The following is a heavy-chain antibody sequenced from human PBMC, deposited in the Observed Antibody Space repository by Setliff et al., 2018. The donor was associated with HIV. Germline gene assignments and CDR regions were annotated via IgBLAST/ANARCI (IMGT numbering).Heavy chain of an antibody. D-gene: IGHD1-26*01. V-gene: IGHV1-46*01. CDR1: GYTFTRYF. J-gene: IGHJ4*02. Sequence: ASVKVSCKASGYTFTRYFMHCVRQAPGQGLEWLGMINPSGGSTWYAQKFQGRVTMTGDTSTNTLYMELSSLRSEDTAVYYCARGWEGGMGYWGQGTLVTVSS. CDR2: INPSGGST. CDR3: ARGWEGGMGY.